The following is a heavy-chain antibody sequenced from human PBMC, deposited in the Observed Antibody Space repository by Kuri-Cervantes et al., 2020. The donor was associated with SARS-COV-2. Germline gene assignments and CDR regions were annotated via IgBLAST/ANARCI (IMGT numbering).Heavy chain of an antibody. J-gene: IGHJ5*02. CDR1: GFTFSSYE. Sequence: GGSLRLSCATSGFTFSSYEMNWVRQAPGKGLEWVSYISSSGSAIYYADSVKGRLSVSRDSSKNTVSLEISSLRTEDTAIYYCARVQGVFHLSSGLFVAAWGQGTPVTVSS. CDR2: ISSSGSAI. D-gene: IGHD3-3*01. V-gene: IGHV3-48*03. CDR3: ARVQGVFHLSSGLFVAA.